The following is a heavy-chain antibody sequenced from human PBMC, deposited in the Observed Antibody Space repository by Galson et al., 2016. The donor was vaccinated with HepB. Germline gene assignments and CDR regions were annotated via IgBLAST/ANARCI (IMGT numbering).Heavy chain of an antibody. V-gene: IGHV2-5*02. J-gene: IGHJ4*02. Sequence: PALVKPTQTLTLTCTFSGFSLSTRGVGVGWIRQPPGKALEWLALIYWDGDKRYSPSLKSRLTITKDTSKNQVFLTMTNMDPVDTATYYCVTGNCSGGSCYQSDYWGQGTLVTVSS. D-gene: IGHD2-15*01. CDR2: IYWDGDK. CDR1: GFSLSTRGVG. CDR3: VTGNCSGGSCYQSDY.